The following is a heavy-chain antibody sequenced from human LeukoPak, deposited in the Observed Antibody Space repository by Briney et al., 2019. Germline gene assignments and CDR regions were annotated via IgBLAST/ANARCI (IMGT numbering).Heavy chain of an antibody. D-gene: IGHD3-22*01. J-gene: IGHJ5*02. Sequence: ASVKVSCKASGYTFTGYYMHWVRQAPGQGLEWMGWINPNSGGTNYAQKFQGRVTMTRDTSISTAYMELSRLRSDDTAVYYCARDRGLRPYYYDSSSPFDPWGQGTLVTVSS. CDR1: GYTFTGYY. V-gene: IGHV1-2*02. CDR3: ARDRGLRPYYYDSSSPFDP. CDR2: INPNSGGT.